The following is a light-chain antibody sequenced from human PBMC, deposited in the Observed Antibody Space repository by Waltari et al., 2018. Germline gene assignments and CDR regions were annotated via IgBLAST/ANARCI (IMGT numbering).Light chain of an antibody. CDR1: SNDVGVYNS. CDR3: SSQSSNDVVL. CDR2: DVS. V-gene: IGLV2-14*01. Sequence: QSALTQPASVSGSPGQSVTIFCAGTSNDVGVYNSVSWYQEHPGPAPRVIIYDVSDRPSGVSDRFSGSKSGNTASLTISGLQAEDEADYYCSSQSSNDVVLFGGGTKLTVL. J-gene: IGLJ2*01.